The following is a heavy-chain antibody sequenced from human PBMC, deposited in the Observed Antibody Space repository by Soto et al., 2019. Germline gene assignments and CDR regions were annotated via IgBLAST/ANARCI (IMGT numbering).Heavy chain of an antibody. J-gene: IGHJ4*02. Sequence: PGKGLEWVSVISYDGSKKYYADSVEGRFTISRDNSKNTLYLQMNSLRAEDRAVYYCADLEGGAYPDFDLWGQGTLVTVSS. CDR2: ISYDGSKK. D-gene: IGHD1-26*01. CDR3: ADLEGGAYPDFDL. V-gene: IGHV3-30*03.